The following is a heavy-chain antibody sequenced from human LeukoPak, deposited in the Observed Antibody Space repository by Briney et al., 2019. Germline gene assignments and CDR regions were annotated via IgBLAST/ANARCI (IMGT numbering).Heavy chain of an antibody. CDR1: GFTFSSYA. V-gene: IGHV3-64*04. CDR2: ISSNGGST. CDR3: ARNTVTSYGMDV. Sequence: PGGSLRLSCSASGFTFSSYAMHWVRQAPGKGLEYVSAISSNGGSTYYADSVKGRFTISRDNAKNSLYLQMNSLRAEDTAVYYCARNTVTSYGMDVWGQGTTVTVSS. J-gene: IGHJ6*02. D-gene: IGHD4-17*01.